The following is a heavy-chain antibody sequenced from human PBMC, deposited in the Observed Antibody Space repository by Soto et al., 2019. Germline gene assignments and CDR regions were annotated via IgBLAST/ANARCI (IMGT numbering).Heavy chain of an antibody. V-gene: IGHV4-4*02. J-gene: IGHJ4*02. CDR2: IYHSGST. CDR1: GGSISSSNW. CDR3: ARERLSYGSQPVYYFYY. D-gene: IGHD5-18*01. Sequence: QVQLQESGPGLVKPSGTLSLTCAVTGGSISSSNWWSWVRQPPGKGLEWIGEIYHSGSTNYNPSLKSLVTISVDKSKNQFSLKLSSVTAADTAVYYCARERLSYGSQPVYYFYYWGQGTLVTVSS.